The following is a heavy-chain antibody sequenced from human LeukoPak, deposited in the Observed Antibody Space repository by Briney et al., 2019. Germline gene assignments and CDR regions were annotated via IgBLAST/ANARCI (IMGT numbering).Heavy chain of an antibody. CDR1: GGSFSDYY. CDR2: INHSGST. CDR3: ARADIVVVPAAMWTFDP. J-gene: IGHJ5*02. Sequence: SETLSLTCAVYGGSFSDYYWSWIRQPPGKGLEWIGEINHSGSTNYNPSLKSRVTISVDTSKNQFSLKLSSVTAADTAVYYCARADIVVVPAAMWTFDPRGQGTLVTVSS. V-gene: IGHV4-34*01. D-gene: IGHD2-2*01.